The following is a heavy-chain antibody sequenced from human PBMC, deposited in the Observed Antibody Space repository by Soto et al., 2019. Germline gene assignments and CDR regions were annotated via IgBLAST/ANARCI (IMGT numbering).Heavy chain of an antibody. CDR2: IYWDDYK. V-gene: IGHV2-5*02. Sequence: FGPTLVNPTLTLTLTCTFSGSSLSTSGEGVDWIRQPPGKALEWLALIYWDDYKRYSPSLKSRLTITKDTSKNQVVLTMTNMDPVDTATYYCAHRPPDAPGYNCFDPWGQGTLVTVSS. CDR3: AHRPPDAPGYNCFDP. J-gene: IGHJ5*01. CDR1: GSSLSTSGEG.